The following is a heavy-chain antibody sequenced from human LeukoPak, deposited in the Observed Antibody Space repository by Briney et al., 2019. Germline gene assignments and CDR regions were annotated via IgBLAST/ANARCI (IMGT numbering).Heavy chain of an antibody. D-gene: IGHD3-10*01. V-gene: IGHV3-30-3*01. J-gene: IGHJ4*02. CDR3: ARDGEFDY. CDR1: GFPFSSFA. CDR2: ISYDGSNK. Sequence: PGGSLRLSCAASGFPFSSFAVHWVRQAPGKGLEWVAVISYDGSNKYCADSVKGRFTISRDNSKNTLYLQTNSLRTEDTAVYYCARDGEFDYWGQGTLVTVSS.